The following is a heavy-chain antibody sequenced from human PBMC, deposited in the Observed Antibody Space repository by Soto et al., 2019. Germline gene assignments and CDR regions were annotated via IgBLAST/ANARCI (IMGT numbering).Heavy chain of an antibody. V-gene: IGHV4-59*01. CDR3: ARDVGGYCSGGSCYYGMDV. CDR1: GGSISSYY. J-gene: IGHJ6*02. Sequence: QVQLQESGPGLVKPSETLSLTCTVSGGSISSYYWSWIRQPPGKGLEWTGYSYYSGRTNYNPSLQSRATISVDTSKNQCSLKVSAVTAADTAGYYCARDVGGYCSGGSCYYGMDVWGQGTTVTVSS. D-gene: IGHD2-15*01. CDR2: SYYSGRT.